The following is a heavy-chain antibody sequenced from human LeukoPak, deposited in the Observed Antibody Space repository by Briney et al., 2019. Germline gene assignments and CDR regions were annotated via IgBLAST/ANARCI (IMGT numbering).Heavy chain of an antibody. CDR3: AKDLWFGELMMSPFDY. CDR2: ISGSGGST. J-gene: IGHJ4*02. V-gene: IGHV3-23*01. CDR1: GFTFSSYA. Sequence: GGSLRLSCAASGFTFSSYAMSWVRQAPGKGLEWVSAISGSGGSTYYADSVKGRFTISRDNSKNTLYLQMDSLRAEDTAVYYCAKDLWFGELMMSPFDYWGQGTLVTVSS. D-gene: IGHD3-10*01.